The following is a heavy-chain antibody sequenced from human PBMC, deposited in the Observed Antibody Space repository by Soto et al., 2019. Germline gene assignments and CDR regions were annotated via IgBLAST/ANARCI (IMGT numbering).Heavy chain of an antibody. J-gene: IGHJ6*02. D-gene: IGHD3-10*01. CDR3: AKDRYYGSGSPMDV. V-gene: IGHV3-53*01. CDR1: GFTVSSNY. Sequence: GGSLRLSCAASGFTVSSNYMSWVRQAPGKGLEWVSVIYSGGVTYYADSVKGRFTISRDNSKNTLYLQMNSLRAEDTAVYYCAKDRYYGSGSPMDVWGQGTTVTVSS. CDR2: IYSGGVT.